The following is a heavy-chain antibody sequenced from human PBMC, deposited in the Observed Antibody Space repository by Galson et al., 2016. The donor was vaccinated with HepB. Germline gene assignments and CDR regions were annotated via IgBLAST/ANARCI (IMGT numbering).Heavy chain of an antibody. CDR2: MSYDVGHE. CDR1: GFTFSNYG. V-gene: IGHV3-30*18. CDR3: AKGGVEVPAIVP. Sequence: SLRLSCAASGFTFSNYGMHWVRQAPGKGLEWVAVMSYDVGHEYYADSVKGRFTISRDNSKNTLYLQMNSLRAEDTALYFCAKGGVEVPAIVPWGQGTRVAVSS. J-gene: IGHJ5*02. D-gene: IGHD2-21*02.